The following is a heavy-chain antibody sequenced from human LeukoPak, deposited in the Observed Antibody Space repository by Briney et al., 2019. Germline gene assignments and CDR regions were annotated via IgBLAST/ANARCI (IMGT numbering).Heavy chain of an antibody. Sequence: SETLSLTCTVSGGSISSYYWSWIRQPPGKGLEWIGYIYYSGSTNYNPSLKSRVTISVDTSKNQFSLKLSSVPAADTAVYYCARHHWGYYFDYWGQGTLVTVSS. V-gene: IGHV4-59*08. CDR2: IYYSGST. CDR3: ARHHWGYYFDY. CDR1: GGSISSYY. D-gene: IGHD3-16*01. J-gene: IGHJ4*02.